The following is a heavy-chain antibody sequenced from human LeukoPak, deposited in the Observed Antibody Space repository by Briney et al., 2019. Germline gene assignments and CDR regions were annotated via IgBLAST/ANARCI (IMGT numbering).Heavy chain of an antibody. CDR1: GGTFSSYA. V-gene: IGHV1-69*04. Sequence: ASVKVSCKASGGTFSSYAISWVRQAPGQGLEWMGRIIPILGIANYAQKFQGRVTITADKSTSTAYMELSSLRSEDTAVYYCASPRMGATTYYYYGMDVWGQGTTVTVSS. D-gene: IGHD1-26*01. J-gene: IGHJ6*02. CDR2: IIPILGIA. CDR3: ASPRMGATTYYYYGMDV.